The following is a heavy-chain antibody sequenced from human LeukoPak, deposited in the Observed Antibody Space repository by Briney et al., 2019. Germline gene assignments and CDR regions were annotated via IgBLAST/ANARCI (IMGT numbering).Heavy chain of an antibody. J-gene: IGHJ4*02. CDR2: IKQDGSEK. CDR1: GFTFSNYW. D-gene: IGHD6-19*01. CDR3: ARDIAVAGTKGDY. V-gene: IGHV3-7*01. Sequence: PGGSLRLSCAASGFTFSNYWMIWVRQAPGKGLEWVANIKQDGSEKYYVDSVKGRFTISRDNAKNSLYLQMNSLRAEDTAVYYCARDIAVAGTKGDYWGQGTLVTVSS.